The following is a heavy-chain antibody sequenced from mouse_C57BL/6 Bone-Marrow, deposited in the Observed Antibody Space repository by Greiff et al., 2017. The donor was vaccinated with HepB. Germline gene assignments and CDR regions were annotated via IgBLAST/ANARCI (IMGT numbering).Heavy chain of an antibody. D-gene: IGHD4-1*02. J-gene: IGHJ2*01. CDR3: ASSTGRNYFDY. V-gene: IGHV7-3*01. CDR1: GFTFTDYY. Sequence: EVKLVESGGGLVQPGGSLSLSCAASGFTFTDYYMSWVRQPPGKALEWLGFIRNKANGYTTEYSASVKGRFTISRDNSQSILYLQMNALRAEDSATYYCASSTGRNYFDYWGQGTTLTVSS. CDR2: IRNKANGYTT.